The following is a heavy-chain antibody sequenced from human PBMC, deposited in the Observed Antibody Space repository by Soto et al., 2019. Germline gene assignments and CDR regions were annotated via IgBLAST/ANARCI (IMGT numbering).Heavy chain of an antibody. CDR1: GYTLTSYG. CDR2: INPNSGGT. Sequence: EASVKVSCKASGYTLTSYGISWVRQAPGQGLEWMGWINPNSGGTNYAQKVQGRVTMTRDTSISTAYMELSRLRSDDTAVYYCASLHSSSWGLCEYGGQG. V-gene: IGHV1-2*02. D-gene: IGHD6-13*01. J-gene: IGHJ4*02. CDR3: ASLHSSSWGLCEY.